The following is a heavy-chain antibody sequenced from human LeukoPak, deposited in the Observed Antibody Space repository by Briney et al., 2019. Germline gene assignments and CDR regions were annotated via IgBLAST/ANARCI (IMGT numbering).Heavy chain of an antibody. CDR2: IYSSGST. J-gene: IGHJ4*02. CDR1: GGSINNYY. D-gene: IGHD2-2*01. Sequence: SETLSLTCNVSGGSINNYYWSWIRQPAGKGLEWIGRIYSSGSTNYNPSLKSRVTMSVDTSKNHFSLKLSSVTAADTAVYYCARGYCSSTNCKRDFDYWGQGTLVTVSS. V-gene: IGHV4-4*07. CDR3: ARGYCSSTNCKRDFDY.